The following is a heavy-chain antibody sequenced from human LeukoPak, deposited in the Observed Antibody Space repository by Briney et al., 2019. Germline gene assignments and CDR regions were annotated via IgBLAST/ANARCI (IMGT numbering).Heavy chain of an antibody. V-gene: IGHV3-23*01. CDR2: ISGSGDNT. D-gene: IGHD7-27*01. Sequence: GGSLRLSCAASGFTFSSYAMSWVRQAPGKGLEWVSGISGSGDNTYYADSVKGRFTVSRDDSKNTLYLQMNSLRAEDTAVYYCAKDGGLWVSAHWGDSWGRGTLVTVSS. CDR3: AKDGGLWVSAHWGDS. J-gene: IGHJ4*02. CDR1: GFTFSSYA.